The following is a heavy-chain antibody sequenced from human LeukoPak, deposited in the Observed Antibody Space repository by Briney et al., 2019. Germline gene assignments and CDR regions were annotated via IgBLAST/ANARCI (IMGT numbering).Heavy chain of an antibody. V-gene: IGHV4-59*01. CDR3: ARARTYYDILTGYYRAYYFDY. CDR2: IYYSGST. CDR1: GGSFSAYY. D-gene: IGHD3-9*01. J-gene: IGHJ4*02. Sequence: SETLSLTCAVYGGSFSAYYWSWIRQPPGKGLEWIGYIYYSGSTNYNPSLKSRVTISVDTSKNQFSLKLSSVTAADTAVYYCARARTYYDILTGYYRAYYFDYWGQGTLVTVSS.